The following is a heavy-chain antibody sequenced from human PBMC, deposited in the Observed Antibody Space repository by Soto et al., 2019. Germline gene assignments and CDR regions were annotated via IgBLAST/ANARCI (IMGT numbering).Heavy chain of an antibody. Sequence: GGSVKVSCKASGGTFSSYAISWVRQAPGQGLEWMGGIIPIFGTANYAQKFQGRVTITADKSTSTAYMELSSLRSEDTAVYYCARVSSLQYYYYYGMDVWGQGTTVTVSS. V-gene: IGHV1-69*06. CDR3: ARVSSLQYYYYYGMDV. CDR1: GGTFSSYA. J-gene: IGHJ6*02. CDR2: IIPIFGTA. D-gene: IGHD6-13*01.